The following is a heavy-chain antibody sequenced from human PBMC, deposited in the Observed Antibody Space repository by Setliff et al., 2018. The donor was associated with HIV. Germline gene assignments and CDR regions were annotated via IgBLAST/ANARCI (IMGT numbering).Heavy chain of an antibody. CDR1: GGSFSCYY. V-gene: IGHV4-34*01. CDR3: ARRQGYDSSVHMDAVDI. D-gene: IGHD3-22*01. Sequence: KPSETLSLTCAVYGGSFSCYYWSWIRQPPGKGLEWIGEINHSGSTNYNPSLKSRVTIAVDTSKNQFSLTLSSVTSADTAVYYCARRQGYDSSVHMDAVDIWGKGTMVTVSS. J-gene: IGHJ3*02. CDR2: INHSGST.